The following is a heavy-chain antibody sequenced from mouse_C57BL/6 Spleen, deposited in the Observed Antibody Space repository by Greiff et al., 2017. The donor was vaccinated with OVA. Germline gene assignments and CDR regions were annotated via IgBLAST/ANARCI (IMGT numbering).Heavy chain of an antibody. CDR3: LLLRHY. V-gene: IGHV1-67*01. D-gene: IGHD1-1*01. J-gene: IGHJ2*01. CDR2: ICTYYGGA. CDR1: GYTFTDYA. Sequence: VQRVESGPELVRPGVSVKISCKGSGYTFTDYAMPWVKQSHAQSLEWIGVICTYYGGASYNEKFKGKATMTVDKSSSTAYMELDRLTSEDSAVYYSLLLRHYWGQGTTLTVSS.